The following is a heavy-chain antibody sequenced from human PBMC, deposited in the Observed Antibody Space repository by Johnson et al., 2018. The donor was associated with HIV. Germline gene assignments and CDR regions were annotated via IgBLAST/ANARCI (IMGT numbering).Heavy chain of an antibody. V-gene: IGHV3-30*03. Sequence: QVQLVESGGGVVQPGRSLRLSCAASGFTFSTYGMHWVRQAPGKGLGWVAFISYDGSKKYYADSVTGRFTISRDNAKNTLYLQMNRLRADDTGVYFFARGREDAWGQGTMVTVSS. CDR2: ISYDGSKK. CDR1: GFTFSTYG. CDR3: ARGREDA. D-gene: IGHD1-26*01. J-gene: IGHJ3*01.